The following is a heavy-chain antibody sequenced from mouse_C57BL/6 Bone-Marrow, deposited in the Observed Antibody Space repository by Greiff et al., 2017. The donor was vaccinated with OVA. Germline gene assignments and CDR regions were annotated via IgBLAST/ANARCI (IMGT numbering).Heavy chain of an antibody. CDR2: INPNNGGT. V-gene: IGHV1-18*01. D-gene: IGHD1-1*01. J-gene: IGHJ1*03. Sequence: EVKLMESGPELVKPGASVKIPCKASGYTFTDYNMDWVKQSHGKSLEWIGDINPNNGGTIYNQKFKGKATLTVDKSSSTAYMELRSLTSEDTAVYYCARRDYYGSSPFDVWGTGTTVTVAS. CDR1: GYTFTDYN. CDR3: ARRDYYGSSPFDV.